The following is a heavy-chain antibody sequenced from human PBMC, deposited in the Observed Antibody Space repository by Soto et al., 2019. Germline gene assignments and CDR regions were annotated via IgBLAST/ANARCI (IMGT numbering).Heavy chain of an antibody. V-gene: IGHV4-4*02. CDR3: ARTAWVRFDY. CDR2: VFHTGNT. D-gene: IGHD5-18*01. CDR1: GDSMTRSVW. Sequence: SETLSLTCAVSGDSMTRSVWWTWVRQPPGKGLEWIGEVFHTGNTNYNPSLKSRVTRSVDKSTNEFSLKVTSVTSADTAFYYGARTAWVRFDYWGQGALVTVSS. J-gene: IGHJ4*02.